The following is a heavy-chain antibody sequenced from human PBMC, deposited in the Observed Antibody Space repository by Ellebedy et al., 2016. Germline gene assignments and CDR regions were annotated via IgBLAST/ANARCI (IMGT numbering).Heavy chain of an antibody. J-gene: IGHJ6*03. D-gene: IGHD2-8*01. CDR3: ARLTHSLYYYYYMDV. Sequence: SETLSLTCAVYGGSFSGYYWSWIRQPPGKGLEWIGYIYYSGSTNYNPSLKSRVTISVDTSKNQFSLKLSSVTAADTAVYYCARLTHSLYYYYYMDVWGKGTTVTVSS. V-gene: IGHV4-59*08. CDR1: GGSFSGYY. CDR2: IYYSGST.